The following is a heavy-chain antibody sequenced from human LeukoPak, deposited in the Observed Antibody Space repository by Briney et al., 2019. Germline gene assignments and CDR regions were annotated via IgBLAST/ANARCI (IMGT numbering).Heavy chain of an antibody. CDR2: IRSKANNDET. Sequence: GGSLKLSCTVSGFIFSDSAIHWVRQAAGKGLEWVGRIRSKANNDETAYAASVKGRFTISRDDSKDTAYLQMHSLKPEDTAVYHCTSPAHDFDFWSGYYSVWGRGAQVTVSS. CDR1: GFIFSDSA. CDR3: TSPAHDFDFWSGYYSV. D-gene: IGHD3-3*01. J-gene: IGHJ4*01. V-gene: IGHV3-73*01.